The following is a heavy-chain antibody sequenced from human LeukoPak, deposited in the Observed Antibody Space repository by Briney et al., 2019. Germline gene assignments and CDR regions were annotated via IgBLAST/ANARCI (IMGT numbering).Heavy chain of an antibody. Sequence: GGSLRLSCVGSGFTFSNYWMSWVRPAPGKGLEWVAKINRDGRQKTYGDSVEGRFTFSRDNANTSLFQQMNRLRTEDTGVYYCARYNDSDLDWWGQGTLVTVSS. J-gene: IGHJ4*02. V-gene: IGHV3-7*01. CDR3: ARYNDSDLDW. D-gene: IGHD1-14*01. CDR2: INRDGRQK. CDR1: GFTFSNYW.